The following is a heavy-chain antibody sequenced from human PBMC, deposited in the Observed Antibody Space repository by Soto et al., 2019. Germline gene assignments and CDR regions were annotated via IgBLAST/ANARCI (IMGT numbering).Heavy chain of an antibody. J-gene: IGHJ6*02. CDR2: ISPSTGNT. CDR3: AMVDLYVTPTPQDF. Sequence: QVQLEQSGDEVKKPGASVKVSCKASGYIFVNYGIAWVRQAPGQGLEWLGWISPSTGNTYYATKVQGRLTLTTDTSTSTAFMDLGSLTSADTAMYYCAMVDLYVTPTPQDFWGQGTTVTVSS. D-gene: IGHD3-16*01. V-gene: IGHV1-18*01. CDR1: GYIFVNYG.